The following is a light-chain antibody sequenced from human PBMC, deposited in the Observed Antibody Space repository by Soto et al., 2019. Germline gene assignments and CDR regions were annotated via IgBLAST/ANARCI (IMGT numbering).Light chain of an antibody. CDR3: CSYAGAYISV. CDR1: SSDIGAYNY. J-gene: IGLJ1*01. CDR2: DVS. V-gene: IGLV2-11*01. Sequence: QSALTQPRSVSGSPGQSVTISCTGTSSDIGAYNYVSWYQQHPGKVPKLMLYDVSKRPSGVPDRFSGSKSGNTASLTISGLPADDAADYCCCSYAGAYISVFATGTKLTVL.